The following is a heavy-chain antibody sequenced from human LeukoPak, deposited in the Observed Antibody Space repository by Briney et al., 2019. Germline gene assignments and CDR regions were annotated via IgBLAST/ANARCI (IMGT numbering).Heavy chain of an antibody. J-gene: IGHJ4*02. D-gene: IGHD1-7*01. CDR2: INPNSGGT. CDR3: ARELSPYNWNSVFNY. Sequence: ASVKVSCKASGYTFTGYYMHWVRQAPGQGLEWMGWINPNSGGTNYAQKFQGRVTMTRDTSISTAYMELSRLRSDDTAVYYCARELSPYNWNSVFNYWGQGTLVTVSS. CDR1: GYTFTGYY. V-gene: IGHV1-2*02.